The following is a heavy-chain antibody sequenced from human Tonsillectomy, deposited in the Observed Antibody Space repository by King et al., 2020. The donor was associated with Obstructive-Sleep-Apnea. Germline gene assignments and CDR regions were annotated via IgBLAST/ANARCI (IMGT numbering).Heavy chain of an antibody. CDR3: AREIATAGLDT. V-gene: IGHV3-48*04. D-gene: IGHD6-13*01. CDR1: GFTFSSYS. J-gene: IGHJ5*02. Sequence: VQLVESGGGLVQPGGSLRLSCAASGFTFSSYSVNWVRQAPGKGLEWVSYISSSSTTIYYAGSVKGRFTISRENAKNSLYLQMNSLRAEDTAVYYCAREIATAGLDTWGQGTLVTVSS. CDR2: ISSSSTTI.